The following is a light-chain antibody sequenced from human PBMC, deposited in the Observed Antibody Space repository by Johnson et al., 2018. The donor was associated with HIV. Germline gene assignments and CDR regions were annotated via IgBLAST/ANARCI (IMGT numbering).Light chain of an antibody. J-gene: IGLJ1*01. Sequence: QSVLTQPPSVYAAPGQKVTISCSGSSSNIGNNYVSWYQQLPGTAPKLLIYENNTRPSGIPDRFSGSKSGTSATLDITGLQTGDEADYYCATWDNSLKGVFGTGTKVTGL. CDR3: ATWDNSLKGV. CDR2: ENN. V-gene: IGLV1-51*02. CDR1: SSNIGNNY.